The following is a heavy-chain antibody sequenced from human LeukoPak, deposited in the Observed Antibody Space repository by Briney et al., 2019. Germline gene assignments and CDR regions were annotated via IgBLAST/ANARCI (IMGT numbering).Heavy chain of an antibody. CDR2: IYYSGTT. V-gene: IGHV4-39*01. CDR1: GGSISSSSYY. J-gene: IGHJ4*02. CDR3: ARQNIAAPRVDY. D-gene: IGHD6-6*01. Sequence: SETLSLTCTVSGGSISSSSYYWGWIRQPPGKGLEWIGCIYYSGTTYYNPSLKSRVTISVDTSKNQFSLNLSSVTAADTAVYYCARQNIAAPRVDYWGQGTLVTVSS.